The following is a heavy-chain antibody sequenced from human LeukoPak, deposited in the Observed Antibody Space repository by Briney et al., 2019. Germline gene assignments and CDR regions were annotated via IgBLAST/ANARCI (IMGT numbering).Heavy chain of an antibody. CDR1: GGSISSYY. J-gene: IGHJ4*02. Sequence: SETLSLTCTVSGGSISSYYWGWIHQPPGKGLEWIGSIYYSGSTYYNPSLKSRVTISVDTSKNQFSLKLSSVTAADTAVYYCARGNEVVVAATGHFDYWGQGTLVTVSS. CDR2: IYYSGST. V-gene: IGHV4-39*07. CDR3: ARGNEVVVAATGHFDY. D-gene: IGHD2-15*01.